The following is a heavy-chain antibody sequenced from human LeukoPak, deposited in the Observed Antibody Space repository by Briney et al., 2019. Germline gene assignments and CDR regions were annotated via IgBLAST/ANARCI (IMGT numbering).Heavy chain of an antibody. J-gene: IGHJ4*02. Sequence: GGSLRLSCAASGFTFSSYAMSWVRQAPGKGLEWVSAISGSGGSTYYADSVKGRFTISRDNAKNSLYLQMNSLRAEDTAVYYCGGSGYFSRFDYWGQGTLVTVSS. CDR1: GFTFSSYA. CDR2: ISGSGGST. CDR3: GGSGYFSRFDY. D-gene: IGHD3-22*01. V-gene: IGHV3-23*01.